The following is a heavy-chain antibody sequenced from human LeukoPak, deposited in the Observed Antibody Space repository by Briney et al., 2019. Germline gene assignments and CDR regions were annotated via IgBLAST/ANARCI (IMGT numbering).Heavy chain of an antibody. J-gene: IGHJ6*03. V-gene: IGHV3-7*01. CDR1: GYTLSSNW. D-gene: IGHD6-13*01. CDR3: ARAGDSSSWYPGYYYMDV. CDR2: IKQDGSEK. Sequence: GGSLRLSRAASGYTLSSNWMSWVRQAPGKGLEWVANIKQDGSEKYYVYTVKGRFTISRDNAKNSRYLQMTSLRAEDTAVYYCARAGDSSSWYPGYYYMDVWGKGTTVTVSS.